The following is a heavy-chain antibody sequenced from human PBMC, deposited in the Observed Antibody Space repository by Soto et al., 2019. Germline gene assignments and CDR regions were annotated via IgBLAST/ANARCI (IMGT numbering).Heavy chain of an antibody. V-gene: IGHV4-59*01. Sequence: SSTLSLTCTGSGGSINYSYWTWIRPPPGKGLEWIGYISYTGSANYNASLKSRLTISVDTSKNQFSLKLSSVTAADTALYYCARVNYGDYYYGMDVWGQGTTVTVSS. J-gene: IGHJ6*02. D-gene: IGHD4-17*01. CDR3: ARVNYGDYYYGMDV. CDR1: GGSINYSY. CDR2: ISYTGSA.